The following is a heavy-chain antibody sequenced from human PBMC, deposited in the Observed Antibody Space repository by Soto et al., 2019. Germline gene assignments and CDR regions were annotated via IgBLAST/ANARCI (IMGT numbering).Heavy chain of an antibody. Sequence: ASVKVSCKASGGTFSSYTISWVRQAPGQGLEWMGRIIPILGIANYAQKFQGRVTITADKSTSTAYMELSSLRSEDTAVYYCASSIFGVVTPFDYWGQGTLVTVPS. CDR1: GGTFSSYT. CDR2: IIPILGIA. D-gene: IGHD3-3*01. J-gene: IGHJ4*02. V-gene: IGHV1-69*02. CDR3: ASSIFGVVTPFDY.